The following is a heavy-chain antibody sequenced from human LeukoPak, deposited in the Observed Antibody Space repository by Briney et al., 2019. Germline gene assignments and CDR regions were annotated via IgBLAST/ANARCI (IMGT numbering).Heavy chain of an antibody. V-gene: IGHV3-7*01. CDR1: GSTFSNYW. CDR2: IKQDGSDK. Sequence: GGSLRLSCAASGSTFSNYWMIWVRQAPGQGLEWVANIKQDGSDKSYVDSVKGRFTISRDNAKNSLYLQMNSLRVEDTAVYYCARARTSGDEALAGNYWGQGTLVTVSS. J-gene: IGHJ4*02. CDR3: ARARTSGDEALAGNY. D-gene: IGHD6-19*01.